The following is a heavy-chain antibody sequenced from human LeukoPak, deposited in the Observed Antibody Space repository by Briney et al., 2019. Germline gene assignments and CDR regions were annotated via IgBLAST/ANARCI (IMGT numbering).Heavy chain of an antibody. CDR1: GYSFTTYW. CDR2: IYPADSET. CDR3: ARSGQGVFDI. Sequence: GEYLKISCKGSGYSFTTYWIGWVRQMPGKGLEWMGIIYPADSETRLSPSFQGQVTISADKSLSTAYLQWSSLKASDTAIYYCARSGQGVFDIWGQGTMVTVSP. V-gene: IGHV5-51*01. D-gene: IGHD2-8*01. J-gene: IGHJ3*02.